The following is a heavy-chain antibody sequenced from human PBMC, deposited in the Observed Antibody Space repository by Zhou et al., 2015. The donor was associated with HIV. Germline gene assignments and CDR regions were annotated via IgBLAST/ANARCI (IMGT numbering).Heavy chain of an antibody. CDR3: ARWSVKGGNYEGVHH. V-gene: IGHV3-9*01. Sequence: EVQLVESGGGLVQPGRSLRLSCAASGFTFDDYAMHWVRQAPGKGLEWVSGISWNSGSIGYADSVKGRFTISRDNAKNTLYLQMNSLRAEDTAVYYCARWSVKGGNYEGVHHWGQGIMVT. CDR1: GFTFDDYA. D-gene: IGHD3-22*01. CDR2: ISWNSGSI. J-gene: IGHJ4*02.